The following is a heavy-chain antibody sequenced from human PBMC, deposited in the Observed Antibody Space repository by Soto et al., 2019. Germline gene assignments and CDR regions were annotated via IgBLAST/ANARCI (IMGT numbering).Heavy chain of an antibody. CDR2: ISSSSSTI. V-gene: IGHV3-48*02. J-gene: IGHJ4*02. CDR3: ARYPFPYPGNFDY. Sequence: SLRLSCAASGFTFSSYSMNWVRQAPGRGLEWVSYISSSSSTIYYADSVKGRFTISRDNAKNSLYLQMNSLRDEDTAVYYCARYPFPYPGNFDYWGQGTLVTVSS. CDR1: GFTFSSYS.